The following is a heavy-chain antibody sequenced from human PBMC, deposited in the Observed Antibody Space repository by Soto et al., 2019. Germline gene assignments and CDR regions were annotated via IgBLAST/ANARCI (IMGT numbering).Heavy chain of an antibody. Sequence: PSETLSLTCTVSGGSVSSYYWNWIRQPAGKGLEWIGRIYASGSTNYNPSLKSRVIMSVDTSKNQFSLKMSSVTAADTAMYYCVRSAIPRSGWFHPWGQGTLVTVSS. V-gene: IGHV4-4*07. CDR1: GGSVSSYY. J-gene: IGHJ5*02. CDR3: VRSAIPRSGWFHP. CDR2: IYASGST. D-gene: IGHD2-21*01.